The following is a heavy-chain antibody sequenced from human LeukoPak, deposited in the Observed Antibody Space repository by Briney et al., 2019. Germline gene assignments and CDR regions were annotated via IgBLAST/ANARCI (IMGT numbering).Heavy chain of an antibody. V-gene: IGHV3-23*01. D-gene: IGHD7-27*01. CDR3: AKDSRSSGTGAADC. CDR2: VTSGGST. Sequence: GGSLRLSCAGSGFTFSAFAMSWVRQAPGEGLEWVSTVTSGGSTYYADSVKGRFTISTDNSKNTLYLQMNSRRAEDTAVYYCAKDSRSSGTGAADCWGQGTLVTVSS. CDR1: GFTFSAFA. J-gene: IGHJ4*02.